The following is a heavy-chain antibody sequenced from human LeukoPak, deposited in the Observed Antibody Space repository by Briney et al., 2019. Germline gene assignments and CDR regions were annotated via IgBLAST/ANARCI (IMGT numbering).Heavy chain of an antibody. V-gene: IGHV4-59*01. Sequence: SETLSLTCTVSGGSISSYYWSWIRQPPGKGLEWIGYIYYSGSTNYNPSLKSRVTISVDTSKNQFSLKLSSVTAADTAVYYCVREVQLTGDAFDIWGQGTMVTVSS. D-gene: IGHD7-27*01. CDR1: GGSISSYY. CDR2: IYYSGST. CDR3: VREVQLTGDAFDI. J-gene: IGHJ3*02.